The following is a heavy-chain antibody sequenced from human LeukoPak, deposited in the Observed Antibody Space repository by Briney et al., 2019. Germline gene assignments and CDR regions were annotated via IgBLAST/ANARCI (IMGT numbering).Heavy chain of an antibody. CDR3: AKAANSDVLNYFDY. D-gene: IGHD5-18*01. CDR1: GFTFSSYA. Sequence: GGSLRLSCAASGFTFSSYAMSWVRQAPGKGLKWVSIISGSGGSTYYADSVKGRFTISRDNSKNTLYLQMNSPRAEDPALYYCAKAANSDVLNYFDYWGQGILVTVSS. J-gene: IGHJ4*02. CDR2: ISGSGGST. V-gene: IGHV3-23*01.